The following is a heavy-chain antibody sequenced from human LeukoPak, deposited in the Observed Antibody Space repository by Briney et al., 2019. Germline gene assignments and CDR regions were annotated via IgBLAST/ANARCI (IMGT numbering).Heavy chain of an antibody. V-gene: IGHV4-59*08. J-gene: IGHJ4*02. D-gene: IGHD3-22*01. Sequence: PSETLSLTCTVSGDSVTSYYWSWIRQSPGKGLEWIGYIYSGGRTIYNPSLKSRLTISSDTSKSQFSLKLSSVTAADTAVYYRAINSSGDSSGYDYWGQGILVTVSS. CDR2: IYSGGRT. CDR1: GDSVTSYY. CDR3: AINSSGDSSGYDY.